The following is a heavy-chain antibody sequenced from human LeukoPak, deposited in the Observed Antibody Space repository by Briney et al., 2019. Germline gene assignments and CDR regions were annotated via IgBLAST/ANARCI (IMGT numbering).Heavy chain of an antibody. Sequence: PSETLSLTCTVSGGSISSSSYYWGWIRQPPGKGLEWIGSIYYSGSTYYNPSLKSRVTISVDTSKNQFSLKLSSVTAADTAVYYCARRVQGCCGPNSGDWFDPWGQGTLVTVSS. D-gene: IGHD2-21*01. J-gene: IGHJ5*02. CDR1: GGSISSSSYY. V-gene: IGHV4-39*01. CDR3: ARRVQGCCGPNSGDWFDP. CDR2: IYYSGST.